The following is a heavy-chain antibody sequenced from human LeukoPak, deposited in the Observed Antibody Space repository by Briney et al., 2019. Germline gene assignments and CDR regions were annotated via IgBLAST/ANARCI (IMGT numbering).Heavy chain of an antibody. D-gene: IGHD3-16*02. CDR2: ISGSGGST. J-gene: IGHJ4*02. Sequence: GGSLRLSCAASGFTFSSYAMSWVRQAPGKGLEWVSAISGSGGSTYYADSVKGRFTISRDNSKNTLYLQMNSLRAEDTAVYYCAKDGVRVTFLSPRDYIWGSYRLGYFDYWGQGTLVTASS. V-gene: IGHV3-23*01. CDR3: AKDGVRVTFLSPRDYIWGSYRLGYFDY. CDR1: GFTFSSYA.